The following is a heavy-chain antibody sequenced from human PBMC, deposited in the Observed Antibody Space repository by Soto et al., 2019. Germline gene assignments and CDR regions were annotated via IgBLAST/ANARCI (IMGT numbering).Heavy chain of an antibody. CDR2: IYYSGST. V-gene: IGHV4-59*01. CDR1: GGSISSYY. D-gene: IGHD6-19*01. CDR3: ARDTAVAGRHYYGMDV. J-gene: IGHJ6*02. Sequence: SETLSLTCTVSGGSISSYYWSWIRQPPGKGLEWIGYIYYSGSTNYNPSLKSRVTISVDTSKNQFSLKLSSVTAADTAVYYCARDTAVAGRHYYGMDVWGQGTTVTFSS.